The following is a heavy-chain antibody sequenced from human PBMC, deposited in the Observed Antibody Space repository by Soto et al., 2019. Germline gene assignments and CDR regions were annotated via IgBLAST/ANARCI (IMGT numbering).Heavy chain of an antibody. Sequence: SETLSLTCAVSGGSISSSNLWSCVRQPPGKGLEWIGEIYHSGSTNYNPSLKSRVTISVDKSKNQFSLKLSSVTAADTAVYYCARDVRLGRDYYYYGMDVWGQGTTVTVS. V-gene: IGHV4-4*02. CDR1: GGSISSSNL. CDR2: IYHSGST. D-gene: IGHD1-1*01. J-gene: IGHJ6*02. CDR3: ARDVRLGRDYYYYGMDV.